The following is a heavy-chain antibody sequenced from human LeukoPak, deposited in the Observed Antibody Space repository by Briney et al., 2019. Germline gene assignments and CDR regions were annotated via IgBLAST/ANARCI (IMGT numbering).Heavy chain of an antibody. V-gene: IGHV3-30*03. CDR1: GFTFSSYG. D-gene: IGHD3-10*01. CDR3: ARDLSAVRGVPQYYFDY. Sequence: GGSLRLSCAASGFTFSSYGMHWVRQAPGKGLEWVAVISYDGSNKYYADSVKGRFTISRDNSKNTLYLQMNSLRAEDTAVYYCARDLSAVRGVPQYYFDYWGQGTLVTVSS. CDR2: ISYDGSNK. J-gene: IGHJ4*02.